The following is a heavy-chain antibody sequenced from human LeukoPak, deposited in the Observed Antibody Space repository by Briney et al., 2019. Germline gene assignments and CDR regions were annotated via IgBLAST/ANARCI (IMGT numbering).Heavy chain of an antibody. J-gene: IGHJ6*03. CDR2: IIPIFGTA. V-gene: IGHV1-69*06. CDR3: ARDNFHCSSTSCYFPYYYYSMDV. Sequence: ASVKVSCKASGGTFSSYAISWVRQAPGQGLEWMGGIIPIFGTANYAQKFQGRVTITADKSTSTAYMELSSLRSEDTAVYYCARDNFHCSSTSCYFPYYYYSMDVWGKGTTVTVSS. CDR1: GGTFSSYA. D-gene: IGHD2-2*01.